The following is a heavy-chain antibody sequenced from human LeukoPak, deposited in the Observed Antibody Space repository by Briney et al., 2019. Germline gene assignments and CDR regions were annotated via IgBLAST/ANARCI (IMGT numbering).Heavy chain of an antibody. CDR1: GFTFSSYW. D-gene: IGHD1-26*01. Sequence: GGSLRLSCAASGFTFSSYWMSWVRQAPGKGLEWVSTISGGGGSTYYADSVKGRFTISRDNSKNTLYLQVNSLGAEDTAVYYCAKGGKWDVTPFDYWGQGTLVTVSS. CDR2: ISGGGGST. CDR3: AKGGKWDVTPFDY. J-gene: IGHJ4*02. V-gene: IGHV3-23*01.